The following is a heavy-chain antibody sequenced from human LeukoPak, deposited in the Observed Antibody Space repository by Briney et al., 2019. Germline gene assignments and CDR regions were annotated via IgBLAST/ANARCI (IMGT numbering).Heavy chain of an antibody. CDR2: IYYSGST. D-gene: IGHD2-8*01. Sequence: PSETLSLTCTVSGGSISGYQWSWIRQPPGKGLEWIGSIYYSGSTYYNPSLKSRVTISVDTSKNQFSLKLSSVTAADTAVYYCARLLRDGVYWGQGTLVTVSS. CDR3: ARLLRDGVY. V-gene: IGHV4-59*05. CDR1: GGSISGYQ. J-gene: IGHJ4*02.